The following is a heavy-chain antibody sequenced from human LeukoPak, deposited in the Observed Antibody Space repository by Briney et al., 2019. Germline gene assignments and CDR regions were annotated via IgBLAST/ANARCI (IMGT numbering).Heavy chain of an antibody. CDR3: ARALSYDSSGYPILAFDI. CDR1: GFTFSSYW. V-gene: IGHV3-20*01. Sequence: GGSLRLSCAASGFTFSSYWMHWVRQAPGKGLEWVSGINWNGGSTGYADSVKGRFTISRDNAKNSLYLQMNSLRAEDTALYHCARALSYDSSGYPILAFDIWGQGTMVTVSS. J-gene: IGHJ3*02. D-gene: IGHD3-22*01. CDR2: INWNGGST.